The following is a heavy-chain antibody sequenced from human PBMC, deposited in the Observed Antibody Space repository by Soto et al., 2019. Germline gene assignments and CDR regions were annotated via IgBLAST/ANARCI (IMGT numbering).Heavy chain of an antibody. D-gene: IGHD6-19*01. CDR2: IYGGGTA. Sequence: EVQLVESGGGLIQPGGSLRLSCAASGFAVSSKYMTWVRQAPGKGLEWVSVIYGGGTAYYADYVKGRFTISSDTSKNTLYLQLNSLRAEDTAVYYCVQTTGWPGFDFWGQGTLVTVSS. CDR3: VQTTGWPGFDF. CDR1: GFAVSSKY. J-gene: IGHJ4*02. V-gene: IGHV3-53*01.